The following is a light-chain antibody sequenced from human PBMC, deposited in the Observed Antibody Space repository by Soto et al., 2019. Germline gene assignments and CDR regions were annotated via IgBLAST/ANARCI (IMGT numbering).Light chain of an antibody. Sequence: SYQLTQPSSVSVSPGQTVRITCSGDVLAKKYARWFQQKPGQAPVLVIYKDSERPSGIPERFSGSSSGTTVTLTISGAQVEDEADYYCYSAADNKGWVFGGGTKLTVL. CDR2: KDS. CDR1: VLAKKY. J-gene: IGLJ3*02. V-gene: IGLV3-27*01. CDR3: YSAADNKGWV.